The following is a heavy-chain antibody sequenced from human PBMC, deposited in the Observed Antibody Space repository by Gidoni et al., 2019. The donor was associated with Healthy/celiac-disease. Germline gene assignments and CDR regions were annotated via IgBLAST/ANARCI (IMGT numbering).Heavy chain of an antibody. CDR2: ISSSSSTI. CDR1: GFTFSSSS. J-gene: IGHJ5*02. CDR3: ASLYYDFWSGTWGWFDP. Sequence: EVHLVESGGGLVQPGGSLRLSCAASGFTFSSSSMNWVRQAPGKGLELVSYISSSSSTIYYADSVKGRFTISRDNAKNSLYLQMNSLRDEDTAVYYCASLYYDFWSGTWGWFDPWGQGTLVTVSS. V-gene: IGHV3-48*02. D-gene: IGHD3-3*01.